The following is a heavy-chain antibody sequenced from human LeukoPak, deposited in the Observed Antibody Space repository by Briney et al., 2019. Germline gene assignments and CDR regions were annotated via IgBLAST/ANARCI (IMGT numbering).Heavy chain of an antibody. CDR3: ARAGQGIAARLDY. Sequence: SETLSLTCAVYGGSFGAYYWSWVRQPPGKGPEWIGEINHSGSTNYNPSLKSRVTISVDTSKNQFSLKLSSVTAADTAVYYCARAGQGIAARLDYWGQGTLVTVSS. J-gene: IGHJ4*02. V-gene: IGHV4-34*01. D-gene: IGHD6-6*01. CDR2: INHSGST. CDR1: GGSFGAYY.